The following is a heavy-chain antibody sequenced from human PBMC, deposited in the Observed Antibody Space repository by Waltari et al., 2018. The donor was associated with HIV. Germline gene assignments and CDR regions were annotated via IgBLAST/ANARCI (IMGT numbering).Heavy chain of an antibody. CDR3: AKDSSAPHAYYYYGMDV. V-gene: IGHV3-30*18. J-gene: IGHJ6*02. CDR1: GFTFRHYG. Sequence: QVQLVESGGGVVQPGRSLGLSCAASGFTFRHYGMPLFRQAPGKGLEGVAVIWYDGSKSYYGDSVKGRFTISRDNSKNTLYLRMSSLGGDDTAIYYCAKDSSAPHAYYYYGMDVWGQGTTVTVSS. CDR2: IWYDGSKS. D-gene: IGHD2-21*01.